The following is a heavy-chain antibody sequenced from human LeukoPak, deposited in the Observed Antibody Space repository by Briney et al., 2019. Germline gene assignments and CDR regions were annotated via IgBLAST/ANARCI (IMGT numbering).Heavy chain of an antibody. D-gene: IGHD6-19*01. V-gene: IGHV3-11*06. CDR1: GFTFSDYY. J-gene: IGHJ4*02. CDR2: ISSSSSYT. Sequence: XGSLRLSCAASGFTFSDYYMSWIRQAPGKGLEWVSYISSSSSYTNYADSVKGRFTISRDNAKNSLYLQMNSLRAEDTAVYYCARSGIAVAGTVDYWGQGTLVTVSS. CDR3: ARSGIAVAGTVDY.